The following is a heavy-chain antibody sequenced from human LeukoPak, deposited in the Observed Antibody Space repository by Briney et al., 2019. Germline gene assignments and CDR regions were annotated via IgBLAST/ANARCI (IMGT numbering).Heavy chain of an antibody. CDR2: IIPIFGTA. CDR3: ARGAPNDAFDI. D-gene: IGHD1-26*01. V-gene: IGHV1-69*05. J-gene: IGHJ3*02. CDR1: GGIFSSYA. Sequence: SVKVSCKASGGIFSSYAISWVRQAPGQGLEWMGGIIPIFGTANYAQKFQGRVTIATDESTSTAYMELSSLRSEDTAVYYCARGAPNDAFDIWGQGTMVTVSS.